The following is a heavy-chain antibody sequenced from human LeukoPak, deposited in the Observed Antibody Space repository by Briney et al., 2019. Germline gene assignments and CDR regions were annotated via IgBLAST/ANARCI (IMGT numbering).Heavy chain of an antibody. D-gene: IGHD3-3*01. J-gene: IGHJ4*02. Sequence: GASVKVSCKASGYTFTSYGISWVRQAPGQGLEWMGWISAYNGNTNYAQKLQGRVTMTTDTSTSTAYTELRSLRSYDTAVYYCARVGHYDFWSGSSSLFDYWGQGTLVTVSS. V-gene: IGHV1-18*01. CDR1: GYTFTSYG. CDR3: ARVGHYDFWSGSSSLFDY. CDR2: ISAYNGNT.